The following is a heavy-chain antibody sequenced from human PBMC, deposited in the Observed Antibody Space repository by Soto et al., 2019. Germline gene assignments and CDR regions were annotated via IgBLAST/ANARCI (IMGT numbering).Heavy chain of an antibody. CDR2: ISSIISYI. D-gene: IGHD2-2*01. CDR1: GFTFSSYS. Sequence: SGGSLRLSCAASGFTFSSYSMNWVRQAPVNGLEFVSSISSIISYIYFADSVKGRFTISRYNAKNSLYLLMNSLRAEDTAVYYFASYQVGEYQPLGYMDVWGKGTTVTVSS. CDR3: ASYQVGEYQPLGYMDV. J-gene: IGHJ6*03. V-gene: IGHV3-21*01.